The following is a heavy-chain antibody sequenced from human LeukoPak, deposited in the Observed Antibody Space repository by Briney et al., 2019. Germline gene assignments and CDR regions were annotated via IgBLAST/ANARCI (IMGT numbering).Heavy chain of an antibody. Sequence: PGGSLRLSCAASGFTFSSHMMNWVRQAPGKGLEWVSSISGSQTYIYYADSVKGRFTISRDNGKNSLFLQMDSLRAEDTAVYYCARGAEATSSFFDYWGQGIPVTVSS. CDR2: ISGSQTYI. V-gene: IGHV3-21*06. J-gene: IGHJ4*02. CDR1: GFTFSSHM. CDR3: ARGAEATSSFFDY. D-gene: IGHD1-26*01.